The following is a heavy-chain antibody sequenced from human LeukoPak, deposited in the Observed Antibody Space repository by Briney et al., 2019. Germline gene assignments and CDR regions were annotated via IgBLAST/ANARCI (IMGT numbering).Heavy chain of an antibody. CDR3: ARAVEYLPLDY. J-gene: IGHJ4*02. CDR2: INSSSSYT. V-gene: IGHV3-11*06. Sequence: GGSLRLSCAASGFTFSDYHMTWIRQAPGKGLEWVSYINSSSSYTNYADSVKGRFTISRDNSKNTVYLQMNSLRADDTAVYYCARAVEYLPLDYWGQGTLVAVSS. D-gene: IGHD2/OR15-2a*01. CDR1: GFTFSDYH.